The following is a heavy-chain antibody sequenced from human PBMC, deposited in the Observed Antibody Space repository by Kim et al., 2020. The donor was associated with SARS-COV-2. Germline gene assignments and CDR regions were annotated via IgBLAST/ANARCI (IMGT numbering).Heavy chain of an antibody. D-gene: IGHD3-10*01. CDR1: GYTFIDYF. CDR3: ARYGSAGRASGTSSNGIDN. J-gene: IGHJ4*02. Sequence: ASVKVSCTASGYTFIDYFMHWVRQAPGQGLEWMGWINPNTGVANYAQEFQGRVTMTRDRSITTAYLELSSLRSNDTAVYYGARYGSAGRASGTSSNGIDNWGQGTLVTVSS. V-gene: IGHV1-2*02. CDR2: INPNTGVA.